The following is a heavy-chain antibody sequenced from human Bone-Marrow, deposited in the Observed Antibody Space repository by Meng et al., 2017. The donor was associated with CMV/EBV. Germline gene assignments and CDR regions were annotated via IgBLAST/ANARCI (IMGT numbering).Heavy chain of an antibody. V-gene: IGHV3-30-3*01. CDR1: GFTFSSYA. CDR2: ISYDGSNK. Sequence: GGSLRLSCAASGFTFSSYAMHWVRQAPGKGLEWVAVISYDGSNKYYADSVKGRFTISRDNSKNTLYLQMNSLRAEDTAVYYCAREYCSSTSCYNYYYGMDVWGQGTTVTVSS. CDR3: AREYCSSTSCYNYYYGMDV. D-gene: IGHD2-2*01. J-gene: IGHJ6*02.